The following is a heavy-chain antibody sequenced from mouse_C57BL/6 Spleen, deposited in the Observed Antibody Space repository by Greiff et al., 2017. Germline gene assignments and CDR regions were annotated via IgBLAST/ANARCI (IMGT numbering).Heavy chain of an antibody. D-gene: IGHD2-3*01. V-gene: IGHV2-2*01. CDR2: IWSGGST. CDR3: ARNFYDGYYYWYFDV. Sequence: QVQLKESGPGLVQPSQSLSITCTVSGFSLTSYGVHWVRQSPGKGLEWLGVIWSGGSTDYNAAFISRLSISKDNSKSQVFFKMNSLQADDTAIYYCARNFYDGYYYWYFDVWGTGTTVTVSS. J-gene: IGHJ1*03. CDR1: GFSLTSYG.